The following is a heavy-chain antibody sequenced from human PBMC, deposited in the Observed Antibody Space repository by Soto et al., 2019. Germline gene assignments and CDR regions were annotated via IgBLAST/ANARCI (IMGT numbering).Heavy chain of an antibody. V-gene: IGHV3-48*01. CDR3: ARDEYRGETNAFDI. CDR2: ISSSSSTI. J-gene: IGHJ3*02. D-gene: IGHD3-10*01. Sequence: PGGSLRLSCAASGFTFSSYSMNWVRQAPGKGLEWVSYISSSSSTIYYADSVKGRFTISRDNAKNSLYLQMNSLRAEDTAVYYCARDEYRGETNAFDIWGQGTMVTVSS. CDR1: GFTFSSYS.